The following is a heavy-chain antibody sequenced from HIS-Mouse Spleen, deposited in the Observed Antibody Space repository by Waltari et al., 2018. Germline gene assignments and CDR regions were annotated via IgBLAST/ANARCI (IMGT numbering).Heavy chain of an antibody. CDR1: GFTFSSYA. Sequence: EVQLLESGGGLVQPGGSLRLSCAASGFTFSSYAMSWVRQAPGKEVEWGSDIRGSGRSKYYADSVKGRFTISRENSKNTLYLQMNSLRAEDTAVYYCAKSRGGDCYDYWGQGTLVTVSS. J-gene: IGHJ4*02. CDR2: IRGSGRSK. V-gene: IGHV3-23*01. D-gene: IGHD2-21*01. CDR3: AKSRGGDCYDY.